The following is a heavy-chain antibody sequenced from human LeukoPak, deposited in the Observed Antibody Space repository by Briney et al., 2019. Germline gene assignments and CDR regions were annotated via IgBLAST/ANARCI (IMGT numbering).Heavy chain of an antibody. D-gene: IGHD3-22*01. CDR1: GGSISSYY. V-gene: IGHV4-59*01. J-gene: IGHJ5*02. CDR3: ARMIVVARVCWFDP. CDR2: IYYSGST. Sequence: SETLSLTCTVSGGSISSYYWSWIRQPPGKGLEWIGYIYYSGSTNYNPSLKSRVTISVDTSKNQFSLKLSSVTAADTAVYYCARMIVVARVCWFDPWGQGTLVTVSS.